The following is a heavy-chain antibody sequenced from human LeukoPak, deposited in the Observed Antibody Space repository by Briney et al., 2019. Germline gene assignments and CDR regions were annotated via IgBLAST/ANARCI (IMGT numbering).Heavy chain of an antibody. V-gene: IGHV4-59*01. Sequence: SETLSLTCTVSGGSISSYYWSWIRQPPGKGLEWIGYIYYSGSTNYNPSLKSRVTISVDTSKNQFFLKLSSVTAADTAVYYCARDSRLIHFDYWGQGTLVTVSS. J-gene: IGHJ4*02. CDR3: ARDSRLIHFDY. D-gene: IGHD2-2*01. CDR1: GGSISSYY. CDR2: IYYSGST.